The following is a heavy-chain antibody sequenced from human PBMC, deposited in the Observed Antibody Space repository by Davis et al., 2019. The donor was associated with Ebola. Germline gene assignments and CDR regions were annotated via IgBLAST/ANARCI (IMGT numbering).Heavy chain of an antibody. D-gene: IGHD5-24*01. J-gene: IGHJ3*01. Sequence: PGGSLRLSCAASGFTFSSYSMNWVRQAPGKGLEWVSSISSSSSYIYYADSVKGRFTISRDNGKNSLYLQMNSLRAEDTAVYYCAREGSRWLQTLWGQGTMVTVSS. V-gene: IGHV3-21*01. CDR1: GFTFSSYS. CDR2: ISSSSSYI. CDR3: AREGSRWLQTL.